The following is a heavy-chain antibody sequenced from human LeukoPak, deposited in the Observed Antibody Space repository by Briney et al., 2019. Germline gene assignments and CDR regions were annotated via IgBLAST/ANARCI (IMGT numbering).Heavy chain of an antibody. CDR3: ATGAAGWLQLPGYGMDV. V-gene: IGHV4-61*02. J-gene: IGHJ6*02. Sequence: SETLSLTCIVSGGSISSGSFYWSWIRQPAGKGLEWIGRIYTSGSTNYNPSLKSRVTISVDTSKNQFSLRVSSVTAADTAVYYCATGAAGWLQLPGYGMDVWGQGTTVTVSS. CDR1: GGSISSGSFY. D-gene: IGHD5-24*01. CDR2: IYTSGST.